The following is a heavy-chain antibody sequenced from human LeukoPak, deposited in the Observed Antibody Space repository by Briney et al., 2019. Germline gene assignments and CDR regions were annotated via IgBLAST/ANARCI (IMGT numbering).Heavy chain of an antibody. CDR2: IYTSGST. CDR1: GGSISSGSYY. D-gene: IGHD2-15*01. J-gene: IGHJ6*02. CDR3: ARVGLLHYYYGMDV. Sequence: SETLSLTCTVSGGSISSGSYYWSWIRQPAGKGLEWIGRIYTSGSTNYNPSLKSRVTISVDTSKNQFSLKLSSVTAADTAVYYCARVGLLHYYYGMDVWGQGTTVTVSS. V-gene: IGHV4-61*02.